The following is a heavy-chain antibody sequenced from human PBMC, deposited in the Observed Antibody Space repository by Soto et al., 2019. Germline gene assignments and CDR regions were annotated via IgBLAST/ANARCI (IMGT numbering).Heavy chain of an antibody. CDR3: GRRHGYDEYEWFDP. V-gene: IGHV3-11*01. Sequence: QVQLVESGGGVVKPGGSLRLSCAASGFTFSGYYMSWIRQAPGKGLEWVSYMSSSGSSIYYADSVKGRFTISRDNAKNSLVPQMNSLRVEGTAGYYRGRRHGYDEYEWFDPWGRGTLFTVS. J-gene: IGHJ5*02. CDR2: MSSSGSSI. CDR1: GFTFSGYY. D-gene: IGHD5-12*01.